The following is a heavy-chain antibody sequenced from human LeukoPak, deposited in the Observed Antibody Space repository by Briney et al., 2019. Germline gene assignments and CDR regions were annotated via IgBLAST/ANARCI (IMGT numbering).Heavy chain of an antibody. Sequence: SETLSLTCTVSGGSITSYHWSWIRQPPGKGLEWIGYISYSGSTNYNPSLKSRVTISIDTSKNQFSLKLSSVTAADTAVYYCARARDDYYDSSGYYYDAFDIWGQGTMVTVSS. D-gene: IGHD3-22*01. J-gene: IGHJ3*02. CDR1: GGSITSYH. V-gene: IGHV4-59*01. CDR2: ISYSGST. CDR3: ARARDDYYDSSGYYYDAFDI.